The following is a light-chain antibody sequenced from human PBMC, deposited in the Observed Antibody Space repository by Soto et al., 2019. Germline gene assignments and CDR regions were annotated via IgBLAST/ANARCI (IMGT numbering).Light chain of an antibody. Sequence: HSALTQPASVSGSPGQSITISCTGTGSDVGAYNYVSWYQQHPDKAPKLMIYDVSDRPSGVSNRFSGSKSGNTASLTISGLQAEDEADYYCTSFTSSSTLYVFGAGTKVTVL. V-gene: IGLV2-14*01. CDR3: TSFTSSSTLYV. CDR1: GSDVGAYNY. J-gene: IGLJ1*01. CDR2: DVS.